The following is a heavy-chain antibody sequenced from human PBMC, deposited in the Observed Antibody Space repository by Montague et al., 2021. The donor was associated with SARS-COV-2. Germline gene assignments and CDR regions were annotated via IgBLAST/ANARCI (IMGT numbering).Heavy chain of an antibody. CDR1: GFIFSSYG. J-gene: IGHJ6*02. CDR3: ARDRDWDDWCGMDV. CDR2: ISSSGGGSTK. V-gene: IGHV3-48*03. Sequence: SLRLSCAASGFIFSSYGMNWVRQAPGKGLEWISFISSSGGGSTKHYTDSVKGRFTISRDNAKNSLYLQMNSLRVEDTAIYYCARDRDWDDWCGMDVWGQGTTVTVS. D-gene: IGHD2-21*01.